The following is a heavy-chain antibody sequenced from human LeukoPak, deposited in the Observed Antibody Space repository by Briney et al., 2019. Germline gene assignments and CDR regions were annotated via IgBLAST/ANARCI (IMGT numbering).Heavy chain of an antibody. CDR3: ARDTGSGYCSGGRCRGAFDI. D-gene: IGHD2-15*01. CDR2: IYSGDNT. Sequence: GGSLRLSCAASGFTVSSNYMSWVRQAPGKGLEWVSVIYSGDNTYYADSVKGRFTISRDISKNTLCLQMNSLRAEDTATYYCARDTGSGYCSGGRCRGAFDIWGQGTTVTVSS. V-gene: IGHV3-53*01. CDR1: GFTVSSNY. J-gene: IGHJ3*02.